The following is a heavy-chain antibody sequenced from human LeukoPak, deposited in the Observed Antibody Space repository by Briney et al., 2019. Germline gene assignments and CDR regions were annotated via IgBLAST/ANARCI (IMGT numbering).Heavy chain of an antibody. D-gene: IGHD6-6*01. CDR1: GYRFTSYW. CDR3: ARRVGSSSAGINWFDP. J-gene: IGHJ5*02. Sequence: GESLKISCKGSGYRFTSYWIGWVRQMPGKGLEWMGIIYPGDSDTRYSPSFQGQVTISADKSISTAYLQWSSLKASDTAMYYCARRVGSSSAGINWFDPWGQGTLVTVSS. V-gene: IGHV5-51*01. CDR2: IYPGDSDT.